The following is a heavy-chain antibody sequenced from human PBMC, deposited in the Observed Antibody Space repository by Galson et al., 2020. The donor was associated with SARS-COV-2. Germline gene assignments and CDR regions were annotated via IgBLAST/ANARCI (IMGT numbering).Heavy chain of an antibody. D-gene: IGHD6-19*01. J-gene: IGHJ4*02. Sequence: GGSLRLACAASGFPFSDHAMPWVRHAPGTGLEWEAQIFLAGSETYYGDSVRSRFTISRDSSKNTVYLQMNTLRVDDTAVYYCARDGQSGRGWAFADWGQGTLLTGSS. CDR1: GFPFSDHA. CDR2: IFLAGSET. CDR3: ARDGQSGRGWAFAD. V-gene: IGHV3-33*01.